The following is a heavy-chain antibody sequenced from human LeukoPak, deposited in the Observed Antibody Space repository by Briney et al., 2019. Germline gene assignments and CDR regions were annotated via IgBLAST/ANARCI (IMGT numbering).Heavy chain of an antibody. Sequence: GGSRRLSCAASGFTFSDYYMSWIRQAPGKGLEWLSYIISTGGTIYYADSVKGRFTISRDNAKHSLYLQMNSLLAEDTAVYYCAGYSSGWFGAFHIWGQGTMVTVSS. CDR2: IISTGGTI. CDR1: GFTFSDYY. J-gene: IGHJ3*02. D-gene: IGHD6-19*01. CDR3: AGYSSGWFGAFHI. V-gene: IGHV3-11*04.